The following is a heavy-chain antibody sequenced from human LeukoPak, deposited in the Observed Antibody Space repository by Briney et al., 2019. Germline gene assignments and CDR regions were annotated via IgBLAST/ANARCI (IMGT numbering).Heavy chain of an antibody. CDR1: GFTFSSYS. CDR3: ARDLDGGDY. Sequence: PGGSLRLSCAASGFTFSSYSMNWVRQAPGKGLEWVANIKQDGSEKYYVDSVKGRFTISRDNAKNSLYLQVNSLRAEDTAVYYCARDLDGGDYWDQGTLVTVSS. CDR2: IKQDGSEK. J-gene: IGHJ4*02. D-gene: IGHD2-15*01. V-gene: IGHV3-7*01.